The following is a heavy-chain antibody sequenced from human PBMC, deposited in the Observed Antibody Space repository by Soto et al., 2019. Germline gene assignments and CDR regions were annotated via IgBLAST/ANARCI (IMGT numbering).Heavy chain of an antibody. V-gene: IGHV4-59*08. CDR3: AILYDYIQPDRYYYMDV. D-gene: IGHD3-16*01. Sequence: SETLSLTCTVSGGAIGHYYWTWIRQPPGKGLEWIGQIYYSGSTNYNPSLKSRVTISIDTSKNQFSLKLSFLTAADTAVYYCAILYDYIQPDRYYYMDVWGKGTTVTVS. J-gene: IGHJ6*03. CDR1: GGAIGHYY. CDR2: IYYSGST.